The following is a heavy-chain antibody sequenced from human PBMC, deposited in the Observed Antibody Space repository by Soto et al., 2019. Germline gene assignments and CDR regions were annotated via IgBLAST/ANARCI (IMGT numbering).Heavy chain of an antibody. V-gene: IGHV3-30*18. CDR1: GFTFTTYG. CDR2: ISYDGTNK. D-gene: IGHD4-17*01. J-gene: IGHJ6*02. Sequence: QVQLVKSGGGEVQPGRSLTISCAASGFTFTTYGMHWVRQTPGKGLEWVTVISYDGTNKFYSDSVKGRFTISRDNFKNTLTLQMNSLRADDTAVYSCAKDLQSYGDYDYYCYGMDVCDLGTRVTVSS. CDR3: AKDLQSYGDYDYYCYGMDV.